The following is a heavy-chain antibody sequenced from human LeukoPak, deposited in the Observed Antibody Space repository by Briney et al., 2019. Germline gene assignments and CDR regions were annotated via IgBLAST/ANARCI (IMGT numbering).Heavy chain of an antibody. V-gene: IGHV1-2*02. J-gene: IGHJ5*02. D-gene: IGHD2-2*01. CDR2: INPNSGGT. CDR3: ARADIVVVPAAITWFDP. Sequence: GASVKVSCKASGYTFTGYYMHWVRQAPGQGLEWIGWINPNSGGTNYAQKFQGRVTMTRDTSISTAYMELSRLRSDDTAVYYCARADIVVVPAAITWFDPWGQGTLVTVSS. CDR1: GYTFTGYY.